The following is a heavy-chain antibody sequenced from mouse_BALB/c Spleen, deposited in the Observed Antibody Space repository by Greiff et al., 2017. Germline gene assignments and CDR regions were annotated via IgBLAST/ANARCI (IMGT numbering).Heavy chain of an antibody. V-gene: IGHV3-6*02. J-gene: IGHJ3*01. CDR3: ARDHRGGYYGSSYSWFAY. CDR2: ISYDGSN. D-gene: IGHD1-1*01. CDR1: GYSITSGYY. Sequence: EVKLEESGPGLVKPSQSLSLTCSVTGYSITSGYYWYWIRQFPGNKLEWMGYISYDGSNNYNPSLKNRTSITRDTSKNQFFLKLNSVTTEDTATYYCARDHRGGYYGSSYSWFAYWGQGTLVTVSA.